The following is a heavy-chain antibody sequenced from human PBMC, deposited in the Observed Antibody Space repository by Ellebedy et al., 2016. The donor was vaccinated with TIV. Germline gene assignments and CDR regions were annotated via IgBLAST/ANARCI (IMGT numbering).Heavy chain of an antibody. V-gene: IGHV1-46*04. J-gene: IGHJ4*02. Sequence: AASVKVSCKASGYTFTSYYMHWVRQAPGQELEWMGIINPSGGSTSYAQKLQGRVTMTRDTSTSTVYMELSSLRSEDTAVYYCARDRGGVGATNGFDYWGQGTMVTVSS. CDR3: ARDRGGVGATNGFDY. D-gene: IGHD1-26*01. CDR1: GYTFTSYY. CDR2: INPSGGST.